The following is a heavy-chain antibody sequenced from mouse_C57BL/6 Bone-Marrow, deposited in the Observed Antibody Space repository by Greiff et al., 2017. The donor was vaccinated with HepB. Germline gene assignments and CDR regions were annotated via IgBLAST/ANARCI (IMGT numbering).Heavy chain of an antibody. J-gene: IGHJ4*01. CDR2: INPSNGGT. Sequence: QVQLQQPGTELVKPGASVKLSCKASGYTFTSYWMHWVKQRPGQGLEWIGNINPSNGGTNYNEKLKSKATLTVDKSSSTAYMQLSSLTSEDSAVYYCARGGYYDYDWPYWGQGTSVTVSS. V-gene: IGHV1-53*01. CDR1: GYTFTSYW. D-gene: IGHD2-4*01. CDR3: ARGGYYDYDWPY.